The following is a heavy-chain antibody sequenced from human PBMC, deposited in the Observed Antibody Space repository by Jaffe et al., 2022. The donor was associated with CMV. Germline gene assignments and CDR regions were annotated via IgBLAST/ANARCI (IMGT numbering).Heavy chain of an antibody. CDR2: INPNSGGT. Sequence: QVQLVQSGAEVKKPGASVKVSCKASGYTFTGYYMHWVRQAPGQGLEWMGWINPNSGGTNYAQKFQGRVTMTRDTSISTAYMELSRLRSDDTAVYYCARVDTLGVVTGKKFDYWGQGTLVTVSS. D-gene: IGHD3-3*01. CDR1: GYTFTGYY. J-gene: IGHJ4*02. V-gene: IGHV1-2*02. CDR3: ARVDTLGVVTGKKFDY.